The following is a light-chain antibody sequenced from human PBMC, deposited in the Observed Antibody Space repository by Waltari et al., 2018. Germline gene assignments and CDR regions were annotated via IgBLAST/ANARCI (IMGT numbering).Light chain of an antibody. Sequence: QSALTQPASVSGSPGQSITISCTGTSSDVGGYDSVSWYQQHPGKAPKLMIYDVSYRPSGVSDRFSGSKSGNTASLTISGLQAEDEAVYYCSSYTTSSLLFGGGTKLTVL. CDR3: SSYTTSSLL. J-gene: IGLJ2*01. V-gene: IGLV2-14*03. CDR1: SSDVGGYDS. CDR2: DVS.